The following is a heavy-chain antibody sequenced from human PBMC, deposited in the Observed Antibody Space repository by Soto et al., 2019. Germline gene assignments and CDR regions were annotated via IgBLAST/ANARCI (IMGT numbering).Heavy chain of an antibody. CDR3: AGGDYYHSRGYYLYYYTIDV. V-gene: IGHV4-39*01. Sequence: SETLSLTCTVSGGSISSSSYYWGWIRQPPGKGLEWIGNVYYGGSTYYNPSLKSRVTISVETSKSQFSLKLSSVTAADTAVYYCAGGDYYHSRGYYLYYYTIDVWGQGTTVTGSS. CDR1: GGSISSSSYY. D-gene: IGHD3-22*01. CDR2: VYYGGST. J-gene: IGHJ6*02.